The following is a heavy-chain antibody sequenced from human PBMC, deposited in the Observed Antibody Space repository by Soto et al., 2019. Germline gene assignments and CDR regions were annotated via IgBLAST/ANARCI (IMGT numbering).Heavy chain of an antibody. CDR2: IVVGSGNT. V-gene: IGHV1-58*01. J-gene: IGHJ5*02. CDR1: GFTLSGSS. CDR3: AASSLYCTTTCVPTGVFDP. Sequence: SVKVACEASGFTLSGSSVQCVRQARGQRLGWIGWIVVGSGNTNYAQKFQGRVTITRDMSTSTAYMELSNLRSEDTAVYYCAASSLYCTTTCVPTGVFDPWGQGTLVTVSS. D-gene: IGHD2-8*01.